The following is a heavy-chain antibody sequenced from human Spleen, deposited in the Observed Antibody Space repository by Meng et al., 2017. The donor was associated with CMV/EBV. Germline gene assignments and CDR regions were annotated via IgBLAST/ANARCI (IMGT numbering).Heavy chain of an antibody. Sequence: ASVKVSCKASGYSSGFSWVRQAPGQGLEWMGWISRYNGNTYYAQSLQGRVTLTTDSSTTTAYMELRGLRSDDTAVYYCARDEAIYYGMEDWGQGTTVTVSS. V-gene: IGHV1-18*01. CDR1: GYSSG. J-gene: IGHJ6*02. CDR2: ISRYNGNT. CDR3: ARDEAIYYGMED.